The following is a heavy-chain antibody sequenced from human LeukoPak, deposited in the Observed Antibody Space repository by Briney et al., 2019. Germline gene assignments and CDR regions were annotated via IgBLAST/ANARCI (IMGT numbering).Heavy chain of an antibody. CDR3: AKVAGSSGWYSGGFDY. CDR2: ISSSGSTI. V-gene: IGHV3-48*03. Sequence: GGSLRLSCAASGFTFSSYEMNWVRQAPGKGLEWVSYISSSGSTIYYADSVKGRVTISRDNSKNTLYLQMNSLRVDDTAVYYCAKVAGSSGWYSGGFDYWGQGTLVTVSS. D-gene: IGHD6-19*01. J-gene: IGHJ4*02. CDR1: GFTFSSYE.